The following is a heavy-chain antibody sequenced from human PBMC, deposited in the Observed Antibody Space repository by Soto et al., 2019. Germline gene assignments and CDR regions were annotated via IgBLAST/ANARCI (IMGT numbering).Heavy chain of an antibody. V-gene: IGHV1-18*01. CDR3: ARGARVVVPAALGFDP. J-gene: IGHJ5*02. D-gene: IGHD2-2*01. CDR2: ISAYNGNT. Sequence: GASVKVSCKASGYTFTSYGISWVRQAPGQGLEWMGWISAYNGNTNYAQKLQGRVTMTTDTSTSTAYMELRSLRSDDTAVYYCARGARVVVPAALGFDPWGQGTLVTVSS. CDR1: GYTFTSYG.